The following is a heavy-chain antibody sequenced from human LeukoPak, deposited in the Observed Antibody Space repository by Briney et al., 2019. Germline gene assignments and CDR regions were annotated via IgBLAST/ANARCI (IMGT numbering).Heavy chain of an antibody. CDR2: ISWNSGSI. V-gene: IGHV3-9*01. Sequence: GGSLRLSCAASGFTFDDYAMHWVRQAPGKGLEWVSGISWNSGSIGYADSVKGRFTISRDNAKNSLYLQMNSLRAEDTALYYCAKALSSMEQTPAFDYWGQGTLVTVSS. J-gene: IGHJ4*02. CDR1: GFTFDDYA. D-gene: IGHD4/OR15-4a*01. CDR3: AKALSSMEQTPAFDY.